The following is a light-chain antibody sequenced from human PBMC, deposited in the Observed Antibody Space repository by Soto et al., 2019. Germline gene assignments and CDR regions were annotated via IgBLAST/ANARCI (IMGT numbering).Light chain of an antibody. CDR1: ESVGTY. CDR2: DAS. V-gene: IGKV3-11*01. Sequence: PGDRATLSCRASESVGTYLAWYQQRSGQAPRLLIYDASNRATGVPARFSGSGSGTDFTLTISSLEPEDFAVYYCQQRRNWLTFGGGTKVEIK. J-gene: IGKJ4*01. CDR3: QQRRNWLT.